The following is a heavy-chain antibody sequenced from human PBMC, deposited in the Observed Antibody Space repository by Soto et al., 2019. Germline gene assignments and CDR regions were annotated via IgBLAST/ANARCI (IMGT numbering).Heavy chain of an antibody. CDR1: GFTFSSYA. V-gene: IGHV3-23*01. J-gene: IGHJ4*02. Sequence: EVQLLESGGGLVQPGGSLRLSCAASGFTFSSYAMRWVRQAQVKGLEWVSAISGSGGSTYYADSVKGRFTISRDNSKNTLYLQMNSLRAEDTAVYYCARRGSGSYYDYWVQGTLVTVSS. CDR2: ISGSGGST. D-gene: IGHD1-26*01. CDR3: ARRGSGSYYDY.